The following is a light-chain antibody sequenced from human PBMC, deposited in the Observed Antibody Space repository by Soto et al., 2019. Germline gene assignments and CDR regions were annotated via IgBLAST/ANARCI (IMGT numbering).Light chain of an antibody. CDR3: LLSYSGALYV. Sequence: QAFVTLEPSLTVSPGGTVTLTCGSSTGAVTSGHYPYWFQQKPGQAPRTLIYDTSNKHSWTPARFSGSLLGGKAALTLSGAQPEDEAEYYCLLSYSGALYVFGTGTKVTVL. J-gene: IGLJ1*01. CDR2: DTS. V-gene: IGLV7-46*01. CDR1: TGAVTSGHY.